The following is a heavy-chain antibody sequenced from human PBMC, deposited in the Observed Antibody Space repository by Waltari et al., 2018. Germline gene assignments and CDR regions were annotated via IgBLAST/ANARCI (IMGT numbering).Heavy chain of an antibody. CDR2: IDPRRRDT. CDR1: GYTFTDYF. J-gene: IGHJ4*02. Sequence: QVQLVQSGAEVKKPGAPVKVSCKASGYTFTDYFIHWMRQVPGQGLEWMGWIDPRRRDTSYAQNLQGRVTMTRDTSIGTIYMELSSLRSDDTAVYYCARGPNTGAFDYWGQGTLVTVSS. V-gene: IGHV1-2*02. D-gene: IGHD2-8*02. CDR3: ARGPNTGAFDY.